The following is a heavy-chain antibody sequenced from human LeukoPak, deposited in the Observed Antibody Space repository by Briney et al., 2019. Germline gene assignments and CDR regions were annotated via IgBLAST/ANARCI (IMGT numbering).Heavy chain of an antibody. Sequence: SETLSLTCAVYGGSFSGYYWSWIRQPPGKGLEWIGEINHSGSTNYNPSLKSRVTISVDTSKNQFSLKLSSVTAADTAVYYCARRASPGSGWHVFDYWGQGTLVTVSS. D-gene: IGHD6-19*01. J-gene: IGHJ4*02. CDR1: GGSFSGYY. CDR3: ARRASPGSGWHVFDY. V-gene: IGHV4-34*01. CDR2: INHSGST.